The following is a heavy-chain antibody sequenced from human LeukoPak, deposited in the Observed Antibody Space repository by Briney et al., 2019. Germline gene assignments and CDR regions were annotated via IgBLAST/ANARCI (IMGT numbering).Heavy chain of an antibody. V-gene: IGHV3-23*01. CDR3: ARSSGWSGGYFDY. Sequence: SGGSLRLSCSASGFTFSNYAMSWVRQAPGKGLEWVSAINDGVGRAFYADAVRGRFTISRDNSKNTLYLQMNSLRAEDTAVYYCARSSGWSGGYFDYWGQGTLVTVSS. CDR2: INDGVGRA. D-gene: IGHD6-19*01. J-gene: IGHJ4*02. CDR1: GFTFSNYA.